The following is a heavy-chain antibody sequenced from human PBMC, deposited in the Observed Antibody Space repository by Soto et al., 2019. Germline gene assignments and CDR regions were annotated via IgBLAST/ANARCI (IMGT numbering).Heavy chain of an antibody. V-gene: IGHV4-59*01. CDR2: IYDSGST. CDR3: ASSGRIVVVPAAIAYFDY. CDR1: GGSISSDY. J-gene: IGHJ4*02. Sequence: PSETLSLTCTVSGGSISSDYWSWIRQPPGKGLEWIGYIYDSGSTNYNPSLKSRVTISVDTSKNQFSLKLSSVTAADTAVYYCASSGRIVVVPAAIAYFDYWGQGTLVTVSS. D-gene: IGHD2-2*01.